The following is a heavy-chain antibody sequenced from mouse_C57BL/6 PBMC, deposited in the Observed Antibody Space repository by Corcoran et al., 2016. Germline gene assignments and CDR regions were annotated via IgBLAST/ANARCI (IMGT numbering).Heavy chain of an antibody. J-gene: IGHJ4*01. Sequence: DVQLPESGPGLVKPSQSLSLTCSVTGYSITSGYYWNWIRQFPGNKLEWMGYISYDGSNNYNPSLKNRISITRDTSKNQFFLKLNSVTTEDTATYYCARESRLLRSAMDYWGQGTSVTVSS. V-gene: IGHV3-6*01. CDR2: ISYDGSN. D-gene: IGHD1-1*01. CDR3: ARESRLLRSAMDY. CDR1: GYSITSGYY.